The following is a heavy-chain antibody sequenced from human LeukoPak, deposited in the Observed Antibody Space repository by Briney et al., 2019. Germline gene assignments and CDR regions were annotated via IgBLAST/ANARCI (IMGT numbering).Heavy chain of an antibody. J-gene: IGHJ4*02. Sequence: GGSLRLSCAASGFTFSSYGMSWVRQAPGKGLEWVSGISGSGGSTYYADSVKGRFTISRDNSKNTLYLQMNSLRAEDTAVYYCAKRPDDYGDYGPDYWGQGTLVTVSS. CDR1: GFTFSSYG. V-gene: IGHV3-23*01. CDR2: ISGSGGST. CDR3: AKRPDDYGDYGPDY. D-gene: IGHD4-17*01.